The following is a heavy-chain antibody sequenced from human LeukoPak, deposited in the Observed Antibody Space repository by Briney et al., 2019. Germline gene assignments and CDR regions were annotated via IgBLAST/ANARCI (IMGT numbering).Heavy chain of an antibody. Sequence: ASVKVSCKASGYTFTSYGISWVRQAPGQGLQWMGWISPYTGNPNYAQHLQGRVTMTTDTSTSTAYMELRSLRSDDTAVYYCARERGYCSSTSCYEEGIFDYWGQGTLVIVSS. CDR1: GYTFTSYG. V-gene: IGHV1-18*01. CDR3: ARERGYCSSTSCYEEGIFDY. D-gene: IGHD2-2*01. CDR2: ISPYTGNP. J-gene: IGHJ4*02.